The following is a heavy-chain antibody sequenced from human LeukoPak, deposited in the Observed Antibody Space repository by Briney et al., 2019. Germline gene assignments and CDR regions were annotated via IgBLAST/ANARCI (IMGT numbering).Heavy chain of an antibody. V-gene: IGHV3-23*01. D-gene: IGHD6-19*01. CDR1: GFTFSTCA. Sequence: PGGSLRLSCAASGFTFSTCAMGWVRQAPGKGLEWVSSISGGGAITYHADSVKGRLTISRDNSKNTLYLQMNSLRAEDTAVYYCAKFSGAQSSGWCFDYWGQGTLVTVSS. J-gene: IGHJ4*02. CDR2: ISGGGAIT. CDR3: AKFSGAQSSGWCFDY.